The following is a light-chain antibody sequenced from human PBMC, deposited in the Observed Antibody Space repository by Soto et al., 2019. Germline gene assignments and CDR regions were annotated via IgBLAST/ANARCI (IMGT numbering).Light chain of an antibody. CDR3: QQYNNWPPIT. Sequence: EIVMTQSPATLSLSPVEIATLSWSASQTITSSLAWYQQKPGQAPRLLIYDASTRATGIPARFSGSGSGTEFTLTISSLQSEDFAVYYCQQYNNWPPITFGQGTRLEIK. J-gene: IGKJ5*01. CDR1: QTITSS. CDR2: DAS. V-gene: IGKV3-15*01.